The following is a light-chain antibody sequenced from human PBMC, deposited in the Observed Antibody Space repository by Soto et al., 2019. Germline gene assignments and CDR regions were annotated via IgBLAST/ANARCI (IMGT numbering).Light chain of an antibody. V-gene: IGKV1-39*01. J-gene: IGKJ5*01. Sequence: DIQMTQSPSSLSASVGDSVTITCRASQSISSYLNWYQQKPGKAPKLLIYAASSLQSGVPSRFSGSGSGTDFTLTISSLQPEDFATYYCQQSYSTSWITFGQGTRLEIK. CDR1: QSISSY. CDR2: AAS. CDR3: QQSYSTSWIT.